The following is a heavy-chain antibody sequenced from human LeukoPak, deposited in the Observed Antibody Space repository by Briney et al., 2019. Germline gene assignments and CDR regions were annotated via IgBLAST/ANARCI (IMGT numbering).Heavy chain of an antibody. Sequence: PSETLSLTCTVSGGSISSYYWSWIRQPPGKGLEWLGYIYYSGSTNYNPSLKSRVTISVDTSKNQFSLKLGSVTAADTAVYYCARDFLRDYGDPFDSWGQGTLVTVSS. D-gene: IGHD4-17*01. CDR2: IYYSGST. V-gene: IGHV4-59*01. J-gene: IGHJ4*02. CDR1: GGSISSYY. CDR3: ARDFLRDYGDPFDS.